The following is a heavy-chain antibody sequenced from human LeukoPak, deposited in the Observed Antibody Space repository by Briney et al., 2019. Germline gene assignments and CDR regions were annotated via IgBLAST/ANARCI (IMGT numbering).Heavy chain of an antibody. CDR1: GFTVSSNY. D-gene: IGHD3-3*01. J-gene: IGHJ3*02. CDR3: AKGFTIFGDAFDI. Sequence: GGSLRLSCAASGFTVSSNYMSWVRQAPGKGLEWVSAISGSGGSTYYADSVKGRFTISRDNSKNTLYLQMNSLRAEDTAVYYCAKGFTIFGDAFDIWGQGTMVTVSS. V-gene: IGHV3-23*01. CDR2: ISGSGGST.